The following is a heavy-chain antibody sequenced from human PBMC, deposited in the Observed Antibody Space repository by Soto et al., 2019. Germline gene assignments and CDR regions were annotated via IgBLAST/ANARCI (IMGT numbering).Heavy chain of an antibody. D-gene: IGHD3-16*01. CDR2: IYSSGST. J-gene: IGHJ6*02. Sequence: QVQLQESGPGLVKPSQTLSLTCTVSGASINSGGYYWSWIRQHPGKGLEWIGSIYSSGSTYYNPSLKSRVTITIDTSKNQFSLKLSSVTAADTAVYYCARDDSRLAYYYVMDVWGQGTTVTVSS. V-gene: IGHV4-31*02. CDR3: ARDDSRLAYYYVMDV. CDR1: GASINSGGYY.